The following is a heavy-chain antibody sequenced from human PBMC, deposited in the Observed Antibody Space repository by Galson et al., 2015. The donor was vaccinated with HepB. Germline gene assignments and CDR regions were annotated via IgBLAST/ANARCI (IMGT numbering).Heavy chain of an antibody. CDR2: IWYDGSNK. CDR3: ARDGLLVELGAADY. CDR1: GFTFSSYG. V-gene: IGHV3-33*01. Sequence: SLRLSCAASGFTFSSYGMHWVRQAPGKGLEWVAVIWYDGSNKYYADSVKGRFTISRDNSKNTLYLQMNSLRAEDTAVYYCARDGLLVELGAADYWGQGTLVTVSS. D-gene: IGHD2-8*02. J-gene: IGHJ4*02.